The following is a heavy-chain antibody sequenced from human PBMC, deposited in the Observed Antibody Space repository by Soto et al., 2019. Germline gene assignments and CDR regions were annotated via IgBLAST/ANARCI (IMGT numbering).Heavy chain of an antibody. CDR1: GFTFHDYA. V-gene: IGHV3-9*01. CDR3: AKDNSLSGWSVFDY. D-gene: IGHD6-19*01. J-gene: IGHJ4*02. Sequence: EVQLVESGGGLVQPGRSLRLSCAASGFTFHDYAMHWVRQAPGKGLGWVSGISWNSGSIGYADSVKGRFTISRDNAKNSLYLQMNSLRAEDTALYYCAKDNSLSGWSVFDYWGQGTLVTVSS. CDR2: ISWNSGSI.